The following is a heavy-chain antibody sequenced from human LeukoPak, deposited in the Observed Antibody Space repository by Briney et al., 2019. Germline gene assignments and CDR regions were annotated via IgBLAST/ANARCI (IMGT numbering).Heavy chain of an antibody. D-gene: IGHD1-20*01. CDR3: AKDPTSRITGPTVGFDY. CDR2: ISGSGGST. V-gene: IGHV3-23*01. J-gene: IGHJ4*02. CDR1: GFTFSSYA. Sequence: GGSLRLSCAASGFTFSSYAMSWVRQAPGKGLEWVSAISGSGGSTYYADSVKGRFTISRDNSKNTLYLQMNSLRAEDTAVYYCAKDPTSRITGPTVGFDYWGQGTLVTVSS.